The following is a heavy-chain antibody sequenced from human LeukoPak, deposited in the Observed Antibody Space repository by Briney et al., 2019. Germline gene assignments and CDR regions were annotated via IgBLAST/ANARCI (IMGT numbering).Heavy chain of an antibody. CDR3: ARHEYSGSYYGLSWFDP. CDR2: IYYSGST. V-gene: IGHV4-39*01. CDR1: GGSISSGGYY. D-gene: IGHD1-26*01. Sequence: TPSETLSLTCTVSGGSISSGGYYWGWIRQPPGKGLEWIASIYYSGSTYYNPSLKSRVTISVDTSKNQLSLKLSSLTAADTAVYYCARHEYSGSYYGLSWFDPWGQGTLVTVSS. J-gene: IGHJ5*02.